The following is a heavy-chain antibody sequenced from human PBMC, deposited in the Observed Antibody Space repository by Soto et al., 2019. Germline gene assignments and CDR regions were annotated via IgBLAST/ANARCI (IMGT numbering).Heavy chain of an antibody. CDR3: ARSNSGYYKWFDP. J-gene: IGHJ5*02. V-gene: IGHV4-39*01. Sequence: SETLSLTCTVSGDSISDSTYYWGWVRQSPGQGLEWFGSIYYDGTTFYNPSLKSRLTISVDTSKNQFSLKLSSVSAADTAIYYCARSNSGYYKWFDPWGQGTLVT. CDR2: IYYDGTT. CDR1: GDSISDSTYY. D-gene: IGHD3-22*01.